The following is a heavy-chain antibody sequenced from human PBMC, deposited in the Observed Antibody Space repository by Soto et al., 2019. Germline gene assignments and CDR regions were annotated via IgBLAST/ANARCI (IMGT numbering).Heavy chain of an antibody. CDR2: INPSGGST. J-gene: IGHJ4*02. D-gene: IGHD3-10*01. CDR1: GYTFTSYY. CDR3: ARDGRAPYYGSGLDY. V-gene: IGHV1-46*03. Sequence: QVQLVQSGAEVKKPGASVKVSCKASGYTFTSYYMHWVRQAPGQGLEWMGIINPSGGSTSYAQKFQGRVTMTRDTSTSTVYMELSSLRSEDTAVYYCARDGRAPYYGSGLDYWGQGTLVTVYS.